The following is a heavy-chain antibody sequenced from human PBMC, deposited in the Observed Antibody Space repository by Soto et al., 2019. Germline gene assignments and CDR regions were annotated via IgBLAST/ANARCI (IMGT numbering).Heavy chain of an antibody. Sequence: PSETLSLTCAVYGGSFSGYYWSWIRQPPGKGLEWIGEINHSGSTNYNPSLKSRVTISVDTSKNQFSLKLSSVTAADTAVYYCAREKTIFGPPIDYWGQGTLVTVSS. CDR2: INHSGST. V-gene: IGHV4-34*01. J-gene: IGHJ4*02. CDR1: GGSFSGYY. CDR3: AREKTIFGPPIDY. D-gene: IGHD3-3*01.